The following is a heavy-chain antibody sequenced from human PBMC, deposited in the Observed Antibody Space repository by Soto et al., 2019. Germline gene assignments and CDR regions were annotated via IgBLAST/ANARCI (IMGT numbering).Heavy chain of an antibody. CDR1: GFTFSSYA. Sequence: PGGSLRLSCAASGFTFSSYAVSWVRQAPGKGLEWVSAISGSGGSTYYADSVKGRFTISRDNSKNTLYLQMNSLRAEDTAVYYCAKVAANCSSTSCYTGIYYYGMDVWGQGTTVTVSS. CDR2: ISGSGGST. J-gene: IGHJ6*02. D-gene: IGHD2-2*02. CDR3: AKVAANCSSTSCYTGIYYYGMDV. V-gene: IGHV3-23*01.